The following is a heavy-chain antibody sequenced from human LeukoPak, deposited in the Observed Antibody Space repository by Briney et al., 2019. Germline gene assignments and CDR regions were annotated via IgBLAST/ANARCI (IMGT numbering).Heavy chain of an antibody. Sequence: GGSLRLSCAAYGFTFSSYSMNWVRQAPGKGLEWVSYISGSGGTKYYADSVKGRFTISRDNAKNSLYLQMNSLRAEDTAVYYCARDQLPDVWGQGTTVTVSS. D-gene: IGHD4-23*01. CDR1: GFTFSSYS. J-gene: IGHJ6*02. CDR2: ISGSGGTK. CDR3: ARDQLPDV. V-gene: IGHV3-48*04.